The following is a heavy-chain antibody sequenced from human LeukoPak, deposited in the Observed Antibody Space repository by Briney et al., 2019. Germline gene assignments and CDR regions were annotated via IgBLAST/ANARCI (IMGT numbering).Heavy chain of an antibody. J-gene: IGHJ3*02. D-gene: IGHD2-2*01. Sequence: ASVKVSCKTSGYTFTSYGISWVRQAPGQGLEWMGCISAYNGNTNYARKLQGRVTMTTDTSTSTANMELRSLRSDDTAVYYCVRDLASTSPSSNAFDIWGQGTMVTVSS. CDR2: ISAYNGNT. CDR1: GYTFTSYG. CDR3: VRDLASTSPSSNAFDI. V-gene: IGHV1-18*01.